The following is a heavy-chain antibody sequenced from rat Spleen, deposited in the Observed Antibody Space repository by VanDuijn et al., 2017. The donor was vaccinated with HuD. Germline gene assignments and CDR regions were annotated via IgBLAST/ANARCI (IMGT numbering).Heavy chain of an antibody. V-gene: IGHV4-2*01. J-gene: IGHJ2*01. CDR1: GFSLTSYN. D-gene: IGHD4-3*01. CDR2: INKDSRTI. CDR3: VREEFGVRY. Sequence: VQLKESGPGLVQPSQTLSLTCTVAGFSLTSYNVHWVRQAPGKGLEWIGEINKDSRTIKYTPSLKDKVTISRDNGQNTLYLQMNKVGSEDTAIYYCVREEFGVRYWGQGVMVTVSS.